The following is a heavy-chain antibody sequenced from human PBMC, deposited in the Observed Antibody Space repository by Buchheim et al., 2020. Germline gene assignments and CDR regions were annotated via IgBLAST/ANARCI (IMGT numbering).Heavy chain of an antibody. CDR1: GYTFTSHY. Sequence: QVQLVQSGAEVKKPGASVKVSCKASGYTFTSHYIHWVRQAPGQGLEWMGIMNPSDGSIRYAQNFQGRVAMPTDTLTRSVSIDLSSLRSEDTAVYFCARANRDVFDWYFDLWGRGTL. D-gene: IGHD5-24*01. J-gene: IGHJ2*01. CDR2: MNPSDGSI. V-gene: IGHV1-46*03. CDR3: ARANRDVFDWYFDL.